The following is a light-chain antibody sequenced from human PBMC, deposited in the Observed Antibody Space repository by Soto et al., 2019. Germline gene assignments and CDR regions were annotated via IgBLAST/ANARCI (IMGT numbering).Light chain of an antibody. Sequence: EIVMTQSPSTLSVSPLERSSLSCRASQSVNRNLAWYQQKPGQAPRLLIFGPSTRATGVPGRFSGSGSGTEFTLTISSLQSEDFAVYYCQQYNNWPQTFGQGTKVDIK. CDR3: QQYNNWPQT. CDR1: QSVNRN. J-gene: IGKJ1*01. CDR2: GPS. V-gene: IGKV3-15*01.